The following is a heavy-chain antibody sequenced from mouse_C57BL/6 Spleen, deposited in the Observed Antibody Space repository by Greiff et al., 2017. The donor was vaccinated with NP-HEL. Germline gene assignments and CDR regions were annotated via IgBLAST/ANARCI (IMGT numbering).Heavy chain of an antibody. CDR2: IDPSDSYT. J-gene: IGHJ3*01. Sequence: QVQLQQPGAELVMPGASVKLSCKASGYTFTSYWMHWVKQRPGQGLEWIGEIDPSDSYTNYNQKFKGKSTLTVDKSSSTAYMQLSSLTSEDSAVYYCARSPFDGSSPWFAYWGQRTLVTVSA. V-gene: IGHV1-69*01. CDR1: GYTFTSYW. D-gene: IGHD1-1*01. CDR3: ARSPFDGSSPWFAY.